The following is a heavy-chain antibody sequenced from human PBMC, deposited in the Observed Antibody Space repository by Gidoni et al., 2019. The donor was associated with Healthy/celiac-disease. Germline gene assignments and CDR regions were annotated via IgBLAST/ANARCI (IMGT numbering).Heavy chain of an antibody. Sequence: QVQLVQSGAEVKKPGSSVKVSCKASGGTFSSYAISGVRQAPGQGLEWMGGIIPIFGTANYAQKFQGRVTITADESTSTAYMELSSLRSEDTAVYYCARENFDCSGGSCYADYWGQGTLVTVSS. CDR2: IIPIFGTA. CDR3: ARENFDCSGGSCYADY. J-gene: IGHJ4*02. V-gene: IGHV1-69*01. D-gene: IGHD2-15*01. CDR1: GGTFSSYA.